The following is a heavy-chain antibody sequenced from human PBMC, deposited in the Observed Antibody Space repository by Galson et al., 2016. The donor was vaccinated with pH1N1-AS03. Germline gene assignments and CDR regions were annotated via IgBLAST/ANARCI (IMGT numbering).Heavy chain of an antibody. Sequence: SLRLSCAASGFTFSAYSIHWVRQAPGKGLVWVSSISSSGSFIYYADSMKGRFIISRDNFRNSLFLQMNSLRAEDTAVYYCAKDVLSWAFDHWGQGALVTVSS. V-gene: IGHV3-21*06. CDR3: AKDVLSWAFDH. D-gene: IGHD1-26*01. CDR1: GFTFSAYS. CDR2: ISSSGSFI. J-gene: IGHJ4*02.